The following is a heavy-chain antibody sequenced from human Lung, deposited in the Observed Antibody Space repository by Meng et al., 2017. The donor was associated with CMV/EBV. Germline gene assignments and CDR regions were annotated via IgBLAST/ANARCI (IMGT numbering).Heavy chain of an antibody. Sequence: LXCAASAFTLSTYWMSWVRQAPGKGLEWVADINQDGTVKYYVGSVKGRITITRDSAKNTLYLKMNSLRAEDTAVYYCARDVALVRGNGLYDHWGQGXVVTVSS. V-gene: IGHV3-7*01. CDR1: AFTLSTYW. J-gene: IGHJ5*02. D-gene: IGHD3-16*01. CDR2: INQDGTVK. CDR3: ARDVALVRGNGLYDH.